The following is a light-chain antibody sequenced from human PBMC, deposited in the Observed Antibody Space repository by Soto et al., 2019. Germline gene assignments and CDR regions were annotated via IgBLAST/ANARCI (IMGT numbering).Light chain of an antibody. Sequence: SYELTQPPSVSVAPGQTARFTCGGDNIGSKSVHWYQQKPGQAPVLVVYDDTGRPSGIPERFSGSNSGNTATLTISRVEAGDEADYYCQVWDITSDQSWVFGGGTKLTVL. CDR1: NIGSKS. CDR2: DDT. J-gene: IGLJ3*02. CDR3: QVWDITSDQSWV. V-gene: IGLV3-21*02.